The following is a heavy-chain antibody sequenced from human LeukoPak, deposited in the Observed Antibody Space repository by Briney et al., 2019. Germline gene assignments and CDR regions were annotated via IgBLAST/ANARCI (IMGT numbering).Heavy chain of an antibody. CDR3: ARLGYCDSSSCYLHYHYYMDV. V-gene: IGHV4-39*01. Sequence: SETLSLTCTVSGGSISSGSYYSGWIRQPPGKGLEWTGSIFYSGSTYYNPSLKSRVTISVDTSKNQFSLKLSSVSASDTAMYYCARLGYCDSSSCYLHYHYYMDVWGKGTTVTVSS. CDR2: IFYSGST. D-gene: IGHD2-2*01. J-gene: IGHJ6*03. CDR1: GGSISSGSYY.